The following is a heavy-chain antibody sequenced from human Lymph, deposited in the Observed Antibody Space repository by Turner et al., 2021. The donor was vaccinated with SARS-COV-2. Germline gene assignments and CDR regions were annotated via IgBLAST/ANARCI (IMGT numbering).Heavy chain of an antibody. D-gene: IGHD5-18*01. CDR1: GFTVSSRY. CDR3: ARAWGRYSYGFDY. V-gene: IGHV3-66*01. Sequence: EVPLVASGGGLVPPGGYLRLSCAASGFTVSSRYMSWVRQARGKVLEWVSVIYSGGSTYSADSVKGRFTISRDNSKNTLYLQMDSLRAEDTAVYYWARAWGRYSYGFDYWGQGTLVTVSS. J-gene: IGHJ4*02. CDR2: IYSGGST.